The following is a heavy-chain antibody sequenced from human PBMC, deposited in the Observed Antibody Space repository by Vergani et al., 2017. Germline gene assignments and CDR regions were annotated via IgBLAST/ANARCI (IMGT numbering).Heavy chain of an antibody. D-gene: IGHD2-2*01. CDR3: AKDRRYCSSTSCSSAEYFQH. CDR2: ISSSGSTI. Sequence: QVQLVESGGGLVKPGGSLRLSCAASGFTFSDYYMSWIRQAPGKGLEWVSYISSSGSTIYYADSVKGRFTISRDNSKNTLYLQMNSLRAEDTAVYYCAKDRRYCSSTSCSSAEYFQHWGQGTLVTVSS. J-gene: IGHJ1*01. V-gene: IGHV3-11*01. CDR1: GFTFSDYY.